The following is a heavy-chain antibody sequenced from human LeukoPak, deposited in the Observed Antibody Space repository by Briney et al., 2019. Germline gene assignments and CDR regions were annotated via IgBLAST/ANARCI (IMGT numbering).Heavy chain of an antibody. D-gene: IGHD3-22*01. J-gene: IGHJ4*02. V-gene: IGHV3-30*18. Sequence: GGSLRLSCAASGFTFSSSGMHWVRQAPGKGLEWVAVISYDGSNKYYADSVKGRFTISRDNSKNTLYLQMNSLRAGDTAVYYCTKDSYDRSGYYYYYFAYWGQGTQVTVSS. CDR1: GFTFSSSG. CDR3: TKDSYDRSGYYYYYFAY. CDR2: ISYDGSNK.